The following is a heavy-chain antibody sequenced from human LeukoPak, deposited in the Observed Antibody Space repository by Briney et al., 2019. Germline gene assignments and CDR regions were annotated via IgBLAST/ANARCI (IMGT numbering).Heavy chain of an antibody. V-gene: IGHV3-30-3*01. CDR2: ISYDGSNK. CDR3: ARDRLSVTSAFDI. J-gene: IGHJ3*02. Sequence: PGGSLRLSCAASGFTFSSYAMHWVRQAPGKGLEWVAVISYDGSNKYYADSVKGRFTISRDNSKNTLYLQMNSLRAEDTAVYYCARDRLSVTSAFDIWGQGTMVTVSS. D-gene: IGHD4-17*01. CDR1: GFTFSSYA.